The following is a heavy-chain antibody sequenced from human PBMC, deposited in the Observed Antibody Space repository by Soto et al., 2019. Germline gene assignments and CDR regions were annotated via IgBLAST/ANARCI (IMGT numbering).Heavy chain of an antibody. V-gene: IGHV1-69*13. J-gene: IGHJ6*02. CDR3: ARDGARPFLMDV. Sequence: SVKVSCKASGGTFSSYAISWVRQAPGQGLEWMGGIIPIFGTANYAQKFQGRVTITADESTSTAYMELSSLRSEDTAVYYCARDGARPFLMDVWGQGTKVTVSS. CDR1: GGTFSSYA. D-gene: IGHD6-6*01. CDR2: IIPIFGTA.